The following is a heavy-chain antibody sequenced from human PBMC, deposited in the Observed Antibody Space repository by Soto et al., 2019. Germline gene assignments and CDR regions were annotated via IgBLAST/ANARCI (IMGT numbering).Heavy chain of an antibody. CDR2: ISSSSNTI. Sequence: EVQLVESGGRLVQPGGSLRLSCAASGFILSSYSMNWARQAPGKGLEWVSYISSSSNTIYYADSVKGRFTISRDNAKNSLYLQLNSLRDEDTAVYYCVRGGAFKIDYWGQGTQVTVSS. CDR3: VRGGAFKIDY. D-gene: IGHD3-16*01. J-gene: IGHJ4*02. CDR1: GFILSSYS. V-gene: IGHV3-48*02.